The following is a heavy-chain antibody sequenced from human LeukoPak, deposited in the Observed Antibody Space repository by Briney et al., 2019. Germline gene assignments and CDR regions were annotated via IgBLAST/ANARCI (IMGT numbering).Heavy chain of an antibody. Sequence: SETLSLTCTVSGGSFSSSTYYWGWIRQPAGKGLEWIGRIYASGSTNYNPSLKSRVTMSVDTSKKQFSMKLTSVTTADTAVYYCARGKGYFDYWDQGTLVTVSS. J-gene: IGHJ4*02. CDR3: ARGKGYFDY. CDR2: IYASGST. D-gene: IGHD3-16*01. CDR1: GGSFSSSTYY. V-gene: IGHV4-61*10.